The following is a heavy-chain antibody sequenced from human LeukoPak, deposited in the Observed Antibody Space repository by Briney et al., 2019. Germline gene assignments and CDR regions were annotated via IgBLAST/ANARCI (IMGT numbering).Heavy chain of an antibody. V-gene: IGHV1-46*01. CDR1: GYTFTSYG. CDR2: FNPVGRP. Sequence: ASVKVSCKASGYTFTSYGISWVRQAPGQGLQWMAMFNPVGRPRYAQKFQGRVTMIRDRSTDTVTMELSSLTSDDTAVYYCARTLYDVLSGFDFWGQGTLVTVSA. CDR3: ARTLYDVLSGFDF. D-gene: IGHD3-3*01. J-gene: IGHJ4*01.